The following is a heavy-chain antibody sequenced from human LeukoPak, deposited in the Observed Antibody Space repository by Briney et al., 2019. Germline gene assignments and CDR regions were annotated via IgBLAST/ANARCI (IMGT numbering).Heavy chain of an antibody. V-gene: IGHV3-21*01. CDR3: AGAVQLERHYAFDI. CDR1: GFTFSSYS. CDR2: ISSSSSYI. J-gene: IGHJ3*02. D-gene: IGHD1-1*01. Sequence: GGSLRLSCAASGFTFSSYSMNWVRQAPGKGLEWVSSISSSSSYIYYADSVKGRFTISRDNAKNSLYLQMNSLRAEDTAVYYCAGAVQLERHYAFDIWGQGTMVTVSS.